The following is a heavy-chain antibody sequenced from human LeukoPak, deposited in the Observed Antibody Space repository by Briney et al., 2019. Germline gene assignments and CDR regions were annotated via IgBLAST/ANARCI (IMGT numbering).Heavy chain of an antibody. CDR3: ARSSGWYGGFDY. V-gene: IGHV5-51*01. D-gene: IGHD6-19*01. CDR1: GYSFISYW. J-gene: IGHJ4*02. CDR2: LYTGDSDI. Sequence: GESLKISCKGSGYSFISYWIGWVRPMPGKGLEWMGILYTGDSDIRYSPSFQGQVTISADKSISTAYLQWSSLKASDTAIYYCARSSGWYGGFDYWGQGTLVTVSS.